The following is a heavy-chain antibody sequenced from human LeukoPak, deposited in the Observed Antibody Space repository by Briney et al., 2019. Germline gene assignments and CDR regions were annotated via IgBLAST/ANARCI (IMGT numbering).Heavy chain of an antibody. D-gene: IGHD3-10*01. CDR3: ARLRRDYYGSGAHEFDI. J-gene: IGHJ4*02. CDR1: GGSVSFGDYY. Sequence: PSETLSLTCTVSGGSVSFGDYYWSWIRQPPGKGLDWIAYIYYSGTTYYNPSLKSRVTISLDTSRNQFSLKLSSVTAADTAVYYCARLRRDYYGSGAHEFDIWGQGTLVTVSS. CDR2: IYYSGTT. V-gene: IGHV4-30-4*08.